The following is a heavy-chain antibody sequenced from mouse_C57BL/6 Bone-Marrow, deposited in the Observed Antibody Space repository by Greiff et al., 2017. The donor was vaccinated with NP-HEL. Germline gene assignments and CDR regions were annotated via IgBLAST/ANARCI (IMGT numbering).Heavy chain of an antibody. D-gene: IGHD2-2*01. CDR2: IHPNSGST. Sequence: QVQLQQPGAELVKPGASVKLSCKASGYTFTSYWMHWVKQRPGQGLEWIGMIHPNSGSTNYNEKFKSKATLTVAKSSSTAYMQLSSLTSEDSAVYYSARGLLWLRRRDYYAMDYWGQGTSVTVSS. J-gene: IGHJ4*01. V-gene: IGHV1-64*01. CDR3: ARGLLWLRRRDYYAMDY. CDR1: GYTFTSYW.